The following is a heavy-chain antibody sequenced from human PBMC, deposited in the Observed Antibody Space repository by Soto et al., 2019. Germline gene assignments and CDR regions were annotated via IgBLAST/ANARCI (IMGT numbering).Heavy chain of an antibody. CDR1: GFTFSSYS. Sequence: GGSLRLSCAASGFTFSSYSMNWVRQAPGKGLEWVSSISSSSSYIYYADSVKGRFTISRDNAKNSLYLQMNSLRAEDTAVYYCARGPAVVAATLVPHDAFDIWGQGTMVTVSS. D-gene: IGHD2-15*01. CDR2: ISSSSSYI. V-gene: IGHV3-21*01. J-gene: IGHJ3*02. CDR3: ARGPAVVAATLVPHDAFDI.